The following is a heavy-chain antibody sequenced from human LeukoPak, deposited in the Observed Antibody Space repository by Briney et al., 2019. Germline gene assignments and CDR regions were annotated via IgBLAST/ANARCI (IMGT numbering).Heavy chain of an antibody. V-gene: IGHV6-1*01. J-gene: IGHJ3*02. Sequence: SQTLSITCAISGDSVSTNSGAWNWIRQSPSRGLEWLGRTYYRSKWFHDYAGSVISRITINPDTSKNQFSLQLNSVTPEDTAVYYCANSKPMWNDAFDIWGQGTMVTVSS. CDR2: TYYRSKWFH. D-gene: IGHD1-1*01. CDR3: ANSKPMWNDAFDI. CDR1: GDSVSTNSGA.